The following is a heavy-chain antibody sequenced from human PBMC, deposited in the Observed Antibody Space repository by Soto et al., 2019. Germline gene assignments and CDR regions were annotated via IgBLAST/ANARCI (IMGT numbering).Heavy chain of an antibody. Sequence: SETLSLTCTVSGGSISSYYWSWIRQPPGKGLEWIGYIYYSGSTNYNPSLKSRVTISVDTSKNQFSLKLSSVTAADTAVSYCARDSAARHYYYGMDVWGQGTTVTVSS. CDR3: ARDSAARHYYYGMDV. J-gene: IGHJ6*02. CDR2: IYYSGST. D-gene: IGHD6-6*01. CDR1: GGSISSYY. V-gene: IGHV4-59*01.